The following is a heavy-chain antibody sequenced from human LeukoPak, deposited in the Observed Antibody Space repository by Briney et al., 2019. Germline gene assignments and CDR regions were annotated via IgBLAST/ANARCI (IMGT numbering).Heavy chain of an antibody. Sequence: ASVKVSCKASGYTFTSYDINWVRQATGQGLEWMGWMNPNSGNTGYAQKFQGRVTMTRNTSISTAYMELSSLRSEDTSIYYCVSELGTRSFDYWGQGTLVAVSS. D-gene: IGHD7-27*01. V-gene: IGHV1-8*01. CDR3: VSELGTRSFDY. J-gene: IGHJ4*02. CDR1: GYTFTSYD. CDR2: MNPNSGNT.